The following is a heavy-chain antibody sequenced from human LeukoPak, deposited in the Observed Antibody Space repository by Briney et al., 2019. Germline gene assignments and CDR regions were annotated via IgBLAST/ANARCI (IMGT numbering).Heavy chain of an antibody. V-gene: IGHV3-23*01. Sequence: AGGSLRLSCVVSGFTFSGYGLSWVRQAPGKGLEWVSAISYSGDGAYYADSVRGRFTASRDSSTNTYYLQMDSLRAEDAAVYYCAKESEGASPAYWGRGTLVTVSS. CDR3: AKESEGASPAY. CDR1: GFTFSGYG. J-gene: IGHJ4*02. D-gene: IGHD3-16*01. CDR2: ISYSGDGA.